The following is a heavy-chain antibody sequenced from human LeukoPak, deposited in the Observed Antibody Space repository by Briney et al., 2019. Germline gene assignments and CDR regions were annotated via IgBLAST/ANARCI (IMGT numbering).Heavy chain of an antibody. J-gene: IGHJ4*02. D-gene: IGHD1-26*01. CDR2: ISGSGGST. CDR1: GFTFSSYA. Sequence: PGGSLRLSCAASGFTFSSYAMGWVRQAPRKGLEWVSAISGSGGSTYYADSVKGRFTISRDNSKNTLYLQMNSLRAEDTAVYYCAKDRARGGATDFDYWGQGTLVTVSS. CDR3: AKDRARGGATDFDY. V-gene: IGHV3-23*01.